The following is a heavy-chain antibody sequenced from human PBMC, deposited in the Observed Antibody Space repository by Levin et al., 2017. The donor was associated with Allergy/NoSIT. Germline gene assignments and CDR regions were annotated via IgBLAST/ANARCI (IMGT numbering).Heavy chain of an antibody. Sequence: GESLKISCAASGFSFRSYGMYWVRQAPGKGLEWVAVISFDGSKKYYADSVKGRFTISRDNSKNTLYLQMISLRAEDTAVYYCAKDHGMLRGIIEYWGQGTLVPVSS. CDR2: ISFDGSKK. CDR3: AKDHGMLRGIIEY. D-gene: IGHD3-10*01. J-gene: IGHJ4*02. CDR1: GFSFRSYG. V-gene: IGHV3-30*18.